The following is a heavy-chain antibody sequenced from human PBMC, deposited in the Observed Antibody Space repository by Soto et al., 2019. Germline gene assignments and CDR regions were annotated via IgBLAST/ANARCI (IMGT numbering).Heavy chain of an antibody. CDR2: IYPGDSDT. CDR3: AAHSSGWYSYYYYGMDV. CDR1: GYSFTSYW. J-gene: IGHJ6*02. D-gene: IGHD6-19*01. V-gene: IGHV5-51*01. Sequence: GESLKISCKGSGYSFTSYWIGWVRQMPGKGLEWMGIIYPGDSDTRYSPSFQGQVTISADKSISTAYLQWSSLKASDTAMYYCAAHSSGWYSYYYYGMDVWGQGTTVTVSS.